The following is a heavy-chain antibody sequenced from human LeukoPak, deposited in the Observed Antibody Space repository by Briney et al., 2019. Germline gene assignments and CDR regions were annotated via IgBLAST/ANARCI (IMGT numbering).Heavy chain of an antibody. CDR3: ARDQRPKKYFYDSSGSSAY. J-gene: IGHJ4*02. CDR1: GFTFSNYG. Sequence: GGSLRLSCAASGFTFSNYGIHWVRQAPGKGLEWVAFIRYDGSNKFYTDSVEGRFTISRDNSKNTLYLEMNNLRPEDTALYYCARDQRPKKYFYDSSGSSAYWGQGTLVTVSS. D-gene: IGHD3-22*01. V-gene: IGHV3-30*02. CDR2: IRYDGSNK.